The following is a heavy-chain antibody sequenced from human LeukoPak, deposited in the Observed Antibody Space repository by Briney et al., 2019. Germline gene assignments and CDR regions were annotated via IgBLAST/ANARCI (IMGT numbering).Heavy chain of an antibody. V-gene: IGHV3-30-3*01. J-gene: IGHJ1*01. CDR2: ISYDGSNK. D-gene: IGHD3-22*01. CDR3: ARDCRGYYDSSGYPDRSCFQH. CDR1: GFTFSSYA. Sequence: GGSLRLSCAASGFTFSSYAMHWVRQAPGKGLEWVAVISYDGSNKYYADSVKGRFTISRDNSKNTLYLQMNSLRAEDTAVYYCARDCRGYYDSSGYPDRSCFQHWGQGTLVTVSS.